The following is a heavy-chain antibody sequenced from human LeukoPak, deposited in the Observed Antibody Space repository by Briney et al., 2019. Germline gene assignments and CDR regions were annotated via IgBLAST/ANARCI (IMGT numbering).Heavy chain of an antibody. D-gene: IGHD3-22*01. CDR3: ARHNGASYYYDSSGYDYFDY. J-gene: IGHJ4*02. CDR1: GGSISSSSYY. V-gene: IGHV4-39*01. Sequence: SETLSPTCTVSGGSISSSSYYWGWIRQPPGKGLEWIGSIYYSGSTYYNPSLKSRVTISVDTSKNQFSLKLSSVTAADTAVYYCARHNGASYYYDSSGYDYFDYWGQGTLVTVSS. CDR2: IYYSGST.